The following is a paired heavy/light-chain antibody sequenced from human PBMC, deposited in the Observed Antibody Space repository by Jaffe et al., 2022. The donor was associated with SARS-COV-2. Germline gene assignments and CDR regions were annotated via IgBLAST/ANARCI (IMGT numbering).Heavy chain of an antibody. V-gene: IGHV3-7*01. CDR3: ATRRGGGNYYFDY. J-gene: IGHJ4*02. D-gene: IGHD2-15*01. CDR1: GFTFSSNW. Sequence: EVQLVESGGGLVRPGGSLRLSCVASGFTFSSNWMTWVRQAPGKGLEWVANIKQDGSEKYYVDSVKGRFTISRDNAKNSLYLQMNSLRVEDTAVYYCATRRGGGNYYFDYWGQGILVTVSS. CDR2: IKQDGSEK.
Light chain of an antibody. J-gene: IGLJ3*02. Sequence: QSALTQPASVSGSPGQSIAISCTGTSSDVGGYNYVSWYQQHPGKAPKLMIYDVTSRLPGVSNRFTAAKSGNTASLTISGLQADDEADYYCNSYTRSGILVFGGGTKLTVL. CDR3: NSYTRSGILV. V-gene: IGLV2-14*03. CDR1: SSDVGGYNY. CDR2: DVT.